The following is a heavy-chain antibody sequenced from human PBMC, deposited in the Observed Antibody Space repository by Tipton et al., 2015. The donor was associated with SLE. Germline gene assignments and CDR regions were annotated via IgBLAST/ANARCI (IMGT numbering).Heavy chain of an antibody. CDR2: ITNNGNT. Sequence: TLSLTCSVSGGSISGTNYSWDWIRQPPGKGPEWIGRITNNGNTYYIPSLQSRVTMSVDTSKNHFSLKLSSVTAADTAVYYCARHDTNYGRNWFDPWGQGTLVTVSS. CDR3: ARHDTNYGRNWFDP. V-gene: IGHV4-39*01. CDR1: GGSISGTNYS. D-gene: IGHD2-8*01. J-gene: IGHJ5*02.